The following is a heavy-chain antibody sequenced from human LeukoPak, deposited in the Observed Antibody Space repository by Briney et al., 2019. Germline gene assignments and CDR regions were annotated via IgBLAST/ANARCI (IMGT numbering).Heavy chain of an antibody. CDR2: INHSGST. J-gene: IGHJ4*02. V-gene: IGHV4-34*01. Sequence: SETLSLTCAVYGGSFSGYYWSWIRQPPGKGLEWIGEINHSGSTNYNPSLKSRVTISVDTSKNQFSLKLSSVTAADTTVYYCASGRDSSGYYFDYWGQGTLVTVSS. CDR1: GGSFSGYY. D-gene: IGHD3-22*01. CDR3: ASGRDSSGYYFDY.